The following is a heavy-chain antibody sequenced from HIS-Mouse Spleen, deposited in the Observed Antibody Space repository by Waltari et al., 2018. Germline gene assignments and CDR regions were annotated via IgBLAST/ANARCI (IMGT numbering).Heavy chain of an antibody. J-gene: IGHJ4*02. CDR1: GGSISSSSYY. CDR2: IYYSGST. Sequence: QLQLQESGPGLVTPSETLSLTCTVSGGSISSSSYYWGWTRQPPGKGLEWIGSIYYSGSTYYNPSLKSRVTISVDTSKNQFSLKLSSVTAADTAVYYCARDSAYITGTPVFDYWGQGTLVTVSS. CDR3: ARDSAYITGTPVFDY. D-gene: IGHD1-20*01. V-gene: IGHV4-39*07.